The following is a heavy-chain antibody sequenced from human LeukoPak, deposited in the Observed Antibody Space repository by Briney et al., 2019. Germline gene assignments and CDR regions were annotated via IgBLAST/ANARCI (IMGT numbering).Heavy chain of an antibody. CDR1: GGSFSGYY. CDR2: INHSGST. D-gene: IGHD6-19*01. V-gene: IGHV4-34*01. J-gene: IGHJ4*02. CDR3: AGYPGIAVASAFGY. Sequence: SETLSLTCAVYGGSFSGYYWSWIRQPPGKGLEWIGEINHSGSTNYNPSLKSRVTISVGTSKNQFSLKLSSVTAADTAVFYCAGYPGIAVASAFGYWGQGTLVTVSS.